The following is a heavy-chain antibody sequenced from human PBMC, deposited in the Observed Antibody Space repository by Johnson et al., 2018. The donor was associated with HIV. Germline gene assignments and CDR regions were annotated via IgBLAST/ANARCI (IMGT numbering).Heavy chain of an antibody. CDR1: GFTFSSYA. D-gene: IGHD4-17*01. V-gene: IGHV3-30*04. J-gene: IGHJ3*02. Sequence: QVQLVESGGGVVQPGRSLRISCAASGFTFSSYAMHWVRQAPGKGLEWVAVISYDGSNKYYADSVKGRFTISRDNSKNSLYLQMNSLRAEDTAVYYCARGHDYGYHAFDIWGQGTMVTVSS. CDR2: ISYDGSNK. CDR3: ARGHDYGYHAFDI.